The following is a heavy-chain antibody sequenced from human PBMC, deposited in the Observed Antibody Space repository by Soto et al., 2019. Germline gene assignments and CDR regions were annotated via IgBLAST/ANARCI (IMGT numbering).Heavy chain of an antibody. CDR3: ARAYGGNSEDWFDP. J-gene: IGHJ5*02. Sequence: QVQLQESGPGLVKPSQTLSLTCTVSGGSISSGGYYWSWIRQHPGKGLEWIGYIYYSGSTYYNPSLKSRVTIPVDTAKYQFSLKLSSVTAADTAVYYCARAYGGNSEDWFDPRGQGTLFTVSS. CDR1: GGSISSGGYY. CDR2: IYYSGST. V-gene: IGHV4-31*03. D-gene: IGHD4-17*01.